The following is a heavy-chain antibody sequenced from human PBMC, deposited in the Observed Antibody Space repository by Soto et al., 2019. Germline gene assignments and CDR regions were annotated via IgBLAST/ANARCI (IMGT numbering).Heavy chain of an antibody. D-gene: IGHD4-17*01. CDR3: ARENAYGDPNSFDY. CDR2: ISSSSNYI. J-gene: IGHJ4*02. V-gene: IGHV3-21*02. CDR1: GFTFSSYN. Sequence: EVQLVESGGGLVKPGGSLRLSCTASGFTFSSYNMNWVRQAPGKGLEWVSSISSSSNYIYYADSMKGRFTIYRDNAKNSLYLQMNSLRAEDTAVYYCARENAYGDPNSFDYWGQGTLVTVSS.